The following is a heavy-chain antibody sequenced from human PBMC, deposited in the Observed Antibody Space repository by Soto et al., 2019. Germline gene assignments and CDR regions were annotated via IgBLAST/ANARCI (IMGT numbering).Heavy chain of an antibody. CDR1: GYTFTSYG. Sequence: GASVKVSCKASGYTFTSYGISWVRQAPGQGLEWMGWISAYNGNTNYAQKLQGRVTMTTDTSTSTAYMELRSLRSDDTAVYYCAYCSGGSCYPNWFDPWGQGTLVTVSS. CDR2: ISAYNGNT. V-gene: IGHV1-18*04. D-gene: IGHD2-15*01. J-gene: IGHJ5*02. CDR3: AYCSGGSCYPNWFDP.